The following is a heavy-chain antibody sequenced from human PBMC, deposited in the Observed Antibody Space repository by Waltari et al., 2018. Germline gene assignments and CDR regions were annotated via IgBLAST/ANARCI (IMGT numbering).Heavy chain of an antibody. D-gene: IGHD6-6*01. CDR2: IYSGGRT. J-gene: IGHJ4*01. CDR3: ARGETAVLDY. V-gene: IGHV3-53*01. CDR1: GFNINYNY. Sequence: EVQLVESGGGLIQPGGSLRLSCAASGFNINYNYMNWVRQAPGKGLEWVSVIYSGGRTDYPLSMKGRVTISRDTYKNLVFLEMKSRRAEDTAVYYCARGETAVLDYWGHGTLVTVSS.